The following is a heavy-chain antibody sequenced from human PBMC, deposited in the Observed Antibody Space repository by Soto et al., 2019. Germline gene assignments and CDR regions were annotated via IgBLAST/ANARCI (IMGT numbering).Heavy chain of an antibody. CDR2: VSGRGGST. CDR1: GFTFNHYA. Sequence: VQLLESGGGLVQPGGSLRLACTASGFTFNHYAMSWVRQXPXXXLEWVSAVSGRGGSTKYADSVKGRFIISRDNSNSTLYLQMDSLRGEDTXVYYCAKDXXXXTSLYFYYYGFDVWGQGTTVTVSS. CDR3: AKDXXXXTSLYFYYYGFDV. V-gene: IGHV3-23*01. J-gene: IGHJ6*01.